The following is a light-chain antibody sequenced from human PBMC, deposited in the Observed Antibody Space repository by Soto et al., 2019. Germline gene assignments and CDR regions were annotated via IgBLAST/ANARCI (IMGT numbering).Light chain of an antibody. Sequence: EIVLTQSPGTLSLSPGERATLSCRASQSVSSSFLAWYQQKPGQAPRLLIYGASSRATGIPDRFSGSGSGTDFTLTTSRLEPEDFAVYYCQQYGSSSWTFGQGTKVELK. V-gene: IGKV3-20*01. CDR3: QQYGSSSWT. CDR2: GAS. CDR1: QSVSSSF. J-gene: IGKJ1*01.